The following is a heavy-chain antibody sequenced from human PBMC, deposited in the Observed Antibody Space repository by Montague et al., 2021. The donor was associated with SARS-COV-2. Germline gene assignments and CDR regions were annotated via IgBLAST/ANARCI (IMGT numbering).Heavy chain of an antibody. CDR2: LLLEKKN. D-gene: IGHD4-23*01. Sequence: SETLSLTCNVSGVVELRRRSEEHTPELQSRSEFVCRLLLEKKNNYNPSLGSRVTISTDTSKNQLSLKVNSVTAADTAVYYCVRDHPYGGPRGAYDIWGQGTGGTGSS. V-gene: IGHV4-4*07. CDR1: GVVELRRR. J-gene: IGHJ3*02. CDR3: VRDHPYGGPRGAYDI.